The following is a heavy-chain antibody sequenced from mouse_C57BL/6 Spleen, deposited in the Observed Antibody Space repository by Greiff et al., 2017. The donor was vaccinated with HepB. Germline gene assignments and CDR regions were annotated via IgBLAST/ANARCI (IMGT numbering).Heavy chain of an antibody. Sequence: QVQLKQPGAELVKPGASVKLSCKASGYTFTSYWMHWVKQRPGQGLEWIGMIHPNSGSTNYNEKFKSKATLTVDKSSSTAYMQLSSLTSEDSAVYYCARNSHGDYFDYWGQGTTLTVSS. CDR3: ARNSHGDYFDY. J-gene: IGHJ2*01. D-gene: IGHD1-1*02. CDR2: IHPNSGST. V-gene: IGHV1-64*01. CDR1: GYTFTSYW.